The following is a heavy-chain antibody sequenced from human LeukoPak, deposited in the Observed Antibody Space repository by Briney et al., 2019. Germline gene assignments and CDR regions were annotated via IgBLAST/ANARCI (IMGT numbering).Heavy chain of an antibody. D-gene: IGHD5-12*01. Sequence: ASVKVSCKASGYTFTSYAMNWVRQAPGQGLEWMGWINTNTGNPTYAQGFTGRFVFSMDTSVSTAYLQISSLKAEDTAVYYCAREGGYSGYSPNAFDIWGQGTMVTVSS. CDR3: AREGGYSGYSPNAFDI. CDR1: GYTFTSYA. J-gene: IGHJ3*02. CDR2: INTNTGNP. V-gene: IGHV7-4-1*02.